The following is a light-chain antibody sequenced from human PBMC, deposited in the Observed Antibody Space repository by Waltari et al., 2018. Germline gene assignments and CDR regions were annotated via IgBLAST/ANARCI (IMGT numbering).Light chain of an antibody. CDR3: QQYYSIPLT. Sequence: DIVMTQSPDSLAVSLGERTTINCQSSQSVLYSSNNKNYLAWYQQKPGQPPKLLISWASTRESGVPDRFSGSGSGTDFTLTISSLQAEDVAVYYCQQYYSIPLTFGGGTKVEIK. CDR1: QSVLYSSNNKNY. CDR2: WAS. J-gene: IGKJ4*01. V-gene: IGKV4-1*01.